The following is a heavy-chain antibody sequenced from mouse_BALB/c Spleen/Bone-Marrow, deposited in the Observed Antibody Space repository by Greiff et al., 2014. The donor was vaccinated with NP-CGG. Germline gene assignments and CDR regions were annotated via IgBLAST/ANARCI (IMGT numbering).Heavy chain of an antibody. V-gene: IGHV1S127*01. J-gene: IGHJ4*01. D-gene: IGHD4-1*01. CDR3: TRGANPYYYTMDY. Sequence: QVQLKESGAELVKPGASVKMSCKASGYTFTSYWMHWGKQRPGQGLEWIGVLDPSDSYTTYNQKFKGKATLTVDTSSNTAYMQLSSLTSEDSAVYYCTRGANPYYYTMDYWGQGTSVTVSS. CDR1: GYTFTSYW. CDR2: LDPSDSYT.